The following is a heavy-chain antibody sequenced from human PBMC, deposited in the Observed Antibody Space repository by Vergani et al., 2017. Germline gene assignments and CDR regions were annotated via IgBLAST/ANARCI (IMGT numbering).Heavy chain of an antibody. Sequence: QVQLVQSGAEVKKPGASVMVSCKASGYTFTDYFMHWVRQAPGQGLEWMGWINPNSGGTNYAQKFQGRVTMTRDTSISTAYMELSNLRSDDTAVYYCARVVTSSNRDYVDYWGQGTLVTVAS. CDR1: GYTFTDYF. CDR2: INPNSGGT. CDR3: ARVVTSSNRDYVDY. J-gene: IGHJ4*02. V-gene: IGHV1-2*02. D-gene: IGHD2-2*01.